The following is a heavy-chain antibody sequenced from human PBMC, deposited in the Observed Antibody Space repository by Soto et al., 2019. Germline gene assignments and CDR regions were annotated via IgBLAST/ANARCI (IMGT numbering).Heavy chain of an antibody. V-gene: IGHV1-69*10. D-gene: IGHD3-22*01. CDR2: IIPILGIA. J-gene: IGHJ4*02. CDR1: GGTFSSYA. Sequence: ASVKVSCKASGGTFSSYAISWVRQAPGQGLEWMGGIIPILGIANYAQKFQGRVTVTADKSTSTAYMELSSLRSEVTAVYYCASTNYYDSSGTYFDYWGQGTLVTVSS. CDR3: ASTNYYDSSGTYFDY.